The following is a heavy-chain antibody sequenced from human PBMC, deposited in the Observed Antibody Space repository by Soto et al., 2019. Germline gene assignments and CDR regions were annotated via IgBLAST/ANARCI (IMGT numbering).Heavy chain of an antibody. D-gene: IGHD2-21*01. V-gene: IGHV4-34*01. CDR3: ARTGGDSQEPFDY. CDR1: GGSFSGYY. Sequence: SETLSLTCAVYGGSFSGYYWSWIRQPPGKGLEWIGEINHSGSTNYNPSLKSRVTISVDTSKNQFSLKLSSVTAADTAVYYCARTGGDSQEPFDYWGQGTLVTVSS. CDR2: INHSGST. J-gene: IGHJ4*02.